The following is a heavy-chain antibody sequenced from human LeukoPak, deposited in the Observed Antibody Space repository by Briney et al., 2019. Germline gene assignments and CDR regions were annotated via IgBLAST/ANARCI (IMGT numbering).Heavy chain of an antibody. V-gene: IGHV5-51*01. Sequence: GESLKISCKGSGYSFTSYWIGWVRPMPGKGLEWMGIIYPGDSDTRYSPSFQGQVTISADKSISTAYLQWSSLKASDTAMYYCARRWNILTGYADYWGQGTLVTVSS. CDR3: ARRWNILTGYADY. D-gene: IGHD3-9*01. CDR1: GYSFTSYW. J-gene: IGHJ4*02. CDR2: IYPGDSDT.